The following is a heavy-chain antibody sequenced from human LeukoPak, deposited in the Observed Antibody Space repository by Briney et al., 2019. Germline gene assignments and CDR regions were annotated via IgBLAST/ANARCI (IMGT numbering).Heavy chain of an antibody. D-gene: IGHD2-2*01. CDR1: GFTFSSYA. CDR3: AKDMGCCSSATCYGLDY. Sequence: PGGSLRLSCAASGFTFSSYAMSWVRQAPGKGLEWVSAISGSGGSTYYADSVKGRFTISRDNSKNTLYLQMNSLRAEDTAIYYCAKDMGCCSSATCYGLDYWGQGTLVTVSS. V-gene: IGHV3-23*01. CDR2: ISGSGGST. J-gene: IGHJ4*02.